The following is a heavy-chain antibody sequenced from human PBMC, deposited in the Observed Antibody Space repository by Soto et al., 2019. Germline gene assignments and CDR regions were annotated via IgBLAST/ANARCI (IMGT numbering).Heavy chain of an antibody. D-gene: IGHD3-16*01. CDR2: MNPNSGDG. Sequence: ASVKVSCKASGYTFFAYEINWVRQATGQGLEWMAWMNPNSGDGAYAQRFQGRVTMTTNTSINTAYMELTSLTSEDTAVYYCARSHLIGGQSLAYWGQGIPVTAPQ. CDR3: ARSHLIGGQSLAY. J-gene: IGHJ4*02. V-gene: IGHV1-8*01. CDR1: GYTFFAYE.